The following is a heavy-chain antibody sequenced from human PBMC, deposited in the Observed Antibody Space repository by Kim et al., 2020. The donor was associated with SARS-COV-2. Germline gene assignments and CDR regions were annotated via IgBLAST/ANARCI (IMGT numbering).Heavy chain of an antibody. CDR2: ISAYNGNT. V-gene: IGHV1-18*01. D-gene: IGHD1-26*01. Sequence: ASVKVSCKASGYTFTSYGISWVRQAAGQGLEWMGWISAYNGNTNYAQKLQGRVTMTTDTSTSTAYMELRSLRSDDTAVYYCARDSGSYPRLYYGMDVWGQGTTVTVSS. J-gene: IGHJ6*02. CDR1: GYTFTSYG. CDR3: ARDSGSYPRLYYGMDV.